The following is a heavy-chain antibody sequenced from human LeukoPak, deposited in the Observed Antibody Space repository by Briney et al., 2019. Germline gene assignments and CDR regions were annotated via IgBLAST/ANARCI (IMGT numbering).Heavy chain of an antibody. V-gene: IGHV4-38-2*02. CDR2: IYQSGST. D-gene: IGHD7-27*01. CDR1: GHSISNGYY. CDR3: ARLAWGRLDY. Sequence: PSETLSLTCSASGHSISNGYYWGWIRQPPGKGLEWIGSIYQSGSTYYNPSLKSRVTISVDTSRNQFSLKLSSVTAADTAVYYCARLAWGRLDYWGQGTLVTVSS. J-gene: IGHJ4*02.